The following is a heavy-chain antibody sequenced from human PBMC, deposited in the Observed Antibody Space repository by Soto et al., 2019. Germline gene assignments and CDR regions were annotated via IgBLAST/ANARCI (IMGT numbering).Heavy chain of an antibody. J-gene: IGHJ4*02. CDR1: GFTFSTYG. CDR2: ISDSGDST. V-gene: IGHV3-23*01. CDR3: AKDHAWGRRVTTRFDY. D-gene: IGHD4-17*01. Sequence: EVQLLESGGNLVQPGGSLRLSCAASGFTFSTYGMTWVRQAPGKGLEWVSSISDSGDSTYYADSVKGRFTISRDNSKNTLFLQMISLRAEDTAVYYCAKDHAWGRRVTTRFDYWGQGALVTVSS.